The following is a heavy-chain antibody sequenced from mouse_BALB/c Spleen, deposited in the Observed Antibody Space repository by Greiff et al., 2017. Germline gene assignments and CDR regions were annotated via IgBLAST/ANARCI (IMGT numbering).Heavy chain of an antibody. D-gene: IGHD4-1*01. CDR3: ARDLGRYFDV. J-gene: IGHJ1*01. CDR1: GFTFSDYG. V-gene: IGHV5-15*02. CDR2: ISNLAYSI. Sequence: DVQLQESGGGLVQPGGSRKLSCAASGFTFSDYGMAWVRQAPGKGPEWVAFISNLAYSIYYADTVTGRFTISRENAKNTLYLEMSSLRSEDTAMYYCARDLGRYFDVWGAGTTVTVSS.